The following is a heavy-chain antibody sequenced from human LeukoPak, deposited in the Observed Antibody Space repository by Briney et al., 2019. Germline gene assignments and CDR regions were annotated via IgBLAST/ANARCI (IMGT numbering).Heavy chain of an antibody. CDR1: GGTFSSYA. CDR3: ARDSGSTTWYYYYYMDV. CDR2: IIPIFGTA. V-gene: IGHV1-69*05. Sequence: ASVKVSCKASGGTFSSYAISWVRQAPGQGLEWMGGIIPIFGTANYAQKFQGRVTITTDESTSTAYMELSSLRSEDTAVYYCARDSGSTTWYYYYYMDVWGKGTTVTVSS. J-gene: IGHJ6*03. D-gene: IGHD6-13*01.